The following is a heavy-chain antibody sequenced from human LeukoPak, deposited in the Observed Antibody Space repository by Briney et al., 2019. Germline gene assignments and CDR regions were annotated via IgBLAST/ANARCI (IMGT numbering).Heavy chain of an antibody. Sequence: SQTLSLTCTVSGGSISSGSYYWSWIRQPAGKGLEWIGRIYTSGSTNYNPSLKSRVTISVDTSKNQFSLKLSSVTAADTAVYYCASGDYLWFDPWGQGALVTVSS. CDR1: GGSISSGSYY. V-gene: IGHV4-61*02. CDR3: ASGDYLWFDP. D-gene: IGHD4-17*01. CDR2: IYTSGST. J-gene: IGHJ5*02.